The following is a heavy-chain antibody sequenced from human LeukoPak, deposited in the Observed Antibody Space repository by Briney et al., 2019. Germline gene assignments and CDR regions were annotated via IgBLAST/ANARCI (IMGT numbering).Heavy chain of an antibody. CDR3: ARDPLLRNAFDI. J-gene: IGHJ3*02. CDR2: VKTDGRTT. Sequence: GGSLRLSCAAAGFTFSRYGMHWVRQAPGKGLVWVSHVKTDGRTTHYADSVKGRFTTSRDNAKNSLYLQMNSLRAEDTAVYYCARDPLLRNAFDIWGQGTMVTVSS. CDR1: GFTFSRYG. V-gene: IGHV3-74*01.